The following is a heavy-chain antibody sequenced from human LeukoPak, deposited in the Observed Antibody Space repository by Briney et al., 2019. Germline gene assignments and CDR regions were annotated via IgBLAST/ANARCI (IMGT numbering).Heavy chain of an antibody. CDR1: GGFISSGGYY. Sequence: PSETLSLTCTVSGGFISSGGYYWSWIRQHPGKGLEWIGYIYYSGSTYYNPSLKSRVTISVDRSKNQFSLKLSSVTAADTAVYYCARASLGVVTAIYYFDYWGQGTLVTVSS. CDR3: ARASLGVVTAIYYFDY. V-gene: IGHV4-31*03. CDR2: IYYSGST. J-gene: IGHJ4*02. D-gene: IGHD2-21*02.